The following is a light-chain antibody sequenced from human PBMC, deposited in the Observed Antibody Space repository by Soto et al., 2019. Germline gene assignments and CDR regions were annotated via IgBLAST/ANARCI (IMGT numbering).Light chain of an antibody. CDR1: SSDVGGYNY. CDR2: EVS. CDR3: SSYTSSSTLSV. Sequence: QSVLTQPASVSGSPGQSITISCTGTSSDVGGYNYVSWYQQHPGKAPKLMIYEVSNRPSGVSNRFSGSKSGNTASLTISGLQAEDGADYYCSSYTSSSTLSVFGIGTKLTVL. J-gene: IGLJ1*01. V-gene: IGLV2-14*01.